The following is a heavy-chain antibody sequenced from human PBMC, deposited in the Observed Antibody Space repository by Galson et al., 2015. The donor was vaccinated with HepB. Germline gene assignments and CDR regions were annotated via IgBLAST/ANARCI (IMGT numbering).Heavy chain of an antibody. Sequence: SLRLSCAASGFTFNTYSMHWVRQAPGKGLEWVAAITSAGDKQYYADSVKGRFPISRDNSKNTLYLQMNSLRAEDTALYYCAKDPYLYSALAGTMAGFDYWGQGTLVTVSS. CDR3: AKDPYLYSALAGTMAGFDY. J-gene: IGHJ4*02. CDR1: GFTFNTYS. V-gene: IGHV3-30-3*01. D-gene: IGHD6-19*01. CDR2: ITSAGDKQ.